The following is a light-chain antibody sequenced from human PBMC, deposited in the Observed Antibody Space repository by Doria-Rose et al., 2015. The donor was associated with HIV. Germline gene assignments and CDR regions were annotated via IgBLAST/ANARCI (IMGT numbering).Light chain of an antibody. V-gene: IGKV3-20*01. CDR3: HRYASSWT. Sequence: TQSPGTLSLSPGERATLSCRASQSVSANYLAWYQQRPGQSPRLVIYGASSRATDIRDRFSGSGSGTDFTLTISRLEPEDFAVYYSHRYASSWTFGQGTKVEIK. CDR2: GAS. J-gene: IGKJ1*01. CDR1: QSVSANY.